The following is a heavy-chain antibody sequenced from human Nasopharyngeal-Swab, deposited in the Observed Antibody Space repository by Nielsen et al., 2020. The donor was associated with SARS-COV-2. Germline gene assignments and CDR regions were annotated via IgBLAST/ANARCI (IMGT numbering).Heavy chain of an antibody. CDR3: ARHQEFTIFGVVIRGAFDI. CDR2: IYYSGST. J-gene: IGHJ3*02. CDR1: GGSISSSSYY. V-gene: IGHV4-39*01. D-gene: IGHD3-3*01. Sequence: SETLSLTCTVSGGSISSSSYYWGWIRQPPGKGLEWIGSIYYSGSTYYNPSLKSRVTISVDTSKNQFSLKLGSVTAADTAVYYCARHQEFTIFGVVIRGAFDIWGQGTMVTVSS.